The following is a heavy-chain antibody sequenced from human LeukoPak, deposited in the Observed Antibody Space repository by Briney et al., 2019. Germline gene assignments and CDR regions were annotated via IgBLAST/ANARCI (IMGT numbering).Heavy chain of an antibody. V-gene: IGHV4-34*12. Sequence: PSQTLSLTCAVYGGSFSGYYWGWIRQPPGKGLEWIGNIFYSGNTYYNPSLKSRVTISVDTSKNQFSLRLSSVTAADTAVYYCARLGGYSYGSSYYFDYWGQGTLVTVSS. CDR1: GGSFSGYY. CDR3: ARLGGYSYGSSYYFDY. CDR2: IFYSGNT. J-gene: IGHJ4*02. D-gene: IGHD5-18*01.